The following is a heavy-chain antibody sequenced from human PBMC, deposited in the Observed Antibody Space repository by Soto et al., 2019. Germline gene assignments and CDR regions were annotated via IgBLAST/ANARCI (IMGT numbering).Heavy chain of an antibody. D-gene: IGHD2-2*01. CDR2: IDTSKGYT. J-gene: IGHJ4*02. CDR1: GYTFSRYA. V-gene: IGHV1-18*04. CDR3: ATCTTSCYSGFEY. Sequence: ASVKVSCKASGYTFSRYALSWVGQAPGQGLEWMGWIDTSKGYTNYAQKCQGRVTVTTDTSTSTVYMELRSLRSDDTALYYCATCTTSCYSGFEYWGQGTLVTVSS.